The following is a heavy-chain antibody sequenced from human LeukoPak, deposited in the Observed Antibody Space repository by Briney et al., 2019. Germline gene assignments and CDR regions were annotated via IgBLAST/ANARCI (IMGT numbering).Heavy chain of an antibody. V-gene: IGHV1-2*06. D-gene: IGHD5-24*01. J-gene: IGHJ4*02. CDR1: GYTFTSYY. CDR3: AREMATIRPFDY. Sequence: GASVKVSCKASGYTFTSYYMHWVRQAPGQGLEWMGLINPTGGSTGYAQKFQGRVTMTRDTSISTAYMELSRLRSDDTAVYYCAREMATIRPFDYWGQGTLVTVSS. CDR2: INPTGGST.